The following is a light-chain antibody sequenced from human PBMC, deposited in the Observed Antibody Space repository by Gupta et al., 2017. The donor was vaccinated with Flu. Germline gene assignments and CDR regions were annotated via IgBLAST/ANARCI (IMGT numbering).Light chain of an antibody. Sequence: IVMTQSPDSLAVSLGERATINCKSSQSVLYSSNSKNYVAWYQQKPGQPPKLLIYWASTRESGVPDRVSGSGSGTDFTLTISSLQAEDVAVYYCQQYYGTPLTFGGGTKVEIK. V-gene: IGKV4-1*01. CDR3: QQYYGTPLT. CDR1: QSVLYSSNSKNY. CDR2: WAS. J-gene: IGKJ4*01.